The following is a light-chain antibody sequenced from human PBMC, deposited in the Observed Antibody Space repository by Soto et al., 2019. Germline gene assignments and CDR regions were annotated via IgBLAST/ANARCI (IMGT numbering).Light chain of an antibody. J-gene: IGKJ1*01. CDR2: WAS. Sequence: DIVMTQSPDSLAVSLGERATINCKSSQSVLTSSNNKNYLAWYQHKPGQPPKLLIHWASTRESGVPDRFSGSGSGTDFTLPISSLQAEDVAVYYCQQYSTFAPGTFGQGTKVEIK. V-gene: IGKV4-1*01. CDR1: QSVLTSSNNKNY. CDR3: QQYSTFAPGT.